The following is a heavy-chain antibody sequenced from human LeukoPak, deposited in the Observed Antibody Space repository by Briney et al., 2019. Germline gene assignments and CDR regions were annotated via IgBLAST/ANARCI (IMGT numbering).Heavy chain of an antibody. J-gene: IGHJ6*02. CDR1: GFTFSSYA. CDR2: ISGSGGST. V-gene: IGHV3-23*01. Sequence: GGSLRLSCAASGFTFSSYAMSWVRQAPGKGLEWVSAISGSGGSTCYADSVKGRFTISRDNSKNTLYLQMNSLRAEDTAVYYCAKDLSGYDLYYHYGMDVWGQGTTVTVSS. D-gene: IGHD5-12*01. CDR3: AKDLSGYDLYYHYGMDV.